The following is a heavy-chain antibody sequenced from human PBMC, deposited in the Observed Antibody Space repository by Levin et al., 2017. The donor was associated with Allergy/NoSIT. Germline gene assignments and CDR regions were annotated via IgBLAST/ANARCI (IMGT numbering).Heavy chain of an antibody. CDR2: ISYDGSNK. CDR1: GFTFSSYA. D-gene: IGHD6-13*01. J-gene: IGHJ4*02. V-gene: IGHV3-30*04. CDR3: ARSSPTYSS. Sequence: GESLKISCAASGFTFSSYAMHWVRQAPGKGLEWVAVISYDGSNKYYADSVKGRFTISRDNSKNTLYLQMNSLRAEDTAVYYCARSSPTYSSWGQGTLVTVSS.